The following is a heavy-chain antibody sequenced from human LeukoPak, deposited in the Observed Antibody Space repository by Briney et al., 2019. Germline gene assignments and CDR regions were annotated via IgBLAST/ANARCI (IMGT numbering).Heavy chain of an antibody. CDR1: GFTFSSYG. D-gene: IGHD3-22*01. V-gene: IGHV3-33*06. CDR3: AKDLSPYYYDSSGHYIPHDAFDI. Sequence: PGGSLRLXCAASGFTFSSYGMHWVRQAPGNGLEGVAVILFDGNNKYYTDSVKVRFTVSRDNSKTTLYLQMNSLRAEDTAIYYCAKDLSPYYYDSSGHYIPHDAFDIWGRGTMVTVSS. CDR2: ILFDGNNK. J-gene: IGHJ3*02.